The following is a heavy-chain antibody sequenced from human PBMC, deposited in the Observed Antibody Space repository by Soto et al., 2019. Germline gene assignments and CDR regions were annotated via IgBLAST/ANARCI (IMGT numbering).Heavy chain of an antibody. D-gene: IGHD6-13*01. CDR2: IWYDGSNK. J-gene: IGHJ4*02. V-gene: IGHV3-33*01. CDR1: GFTFSSYG. CDR3: ARGGPGIAAAGLNY. Sequence: GGSLRLSCAASGFTFSSYGMHWVRQAPGKGLEWVAVIWYDGSNKYYADSVKGRFTISRDNSKNTLYLQMNSLRAEDTAVYYCARGGPGIAAAGLNYWGQGTLVTVSS.